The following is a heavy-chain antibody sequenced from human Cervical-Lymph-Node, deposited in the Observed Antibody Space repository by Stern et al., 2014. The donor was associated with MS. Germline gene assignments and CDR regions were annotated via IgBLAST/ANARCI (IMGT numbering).Heavy chain of an antibody. CDR3: ARRYYSAVPKFDY. D-gene: IGHD1-26*01. CDR1: GGSISTYY. V-gene: IGHV4-59*08. J-gene: IGHJ4*02. Sequence: VQLVESGPGLVKPSETLSLTCTVSGGSISTYYWSWIRQPPGKGLEWIGYIHNSGLTKNNPSLKSRVTMSVDTSKNQFSLKLSSVTAADTAVYYCARRYYSAVPKFDYWGQGTLVTVSS. CDR2: IHNSGLT.